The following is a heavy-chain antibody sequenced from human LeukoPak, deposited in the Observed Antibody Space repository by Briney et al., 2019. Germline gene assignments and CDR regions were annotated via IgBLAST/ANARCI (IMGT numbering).Heavy chain of an antibody. D-gene: IGHD1-26*01. Sequence: GGSLRLFCAASGFTFRDYWIHWVRQAPGKGLVWVSLIHSDGGTTNYADSVKGRFTMSRDNAKNVVYLQMHSLRVEDTAVYYCARDIYSIAEWGQGTLVTVSS. CDR1: GFTFRDYW. V-gene: IGHV3-74*01. CDR3: ARDIYSIAE. CDR2: IHSDGGTT. J-gene: IGHJ4*02.